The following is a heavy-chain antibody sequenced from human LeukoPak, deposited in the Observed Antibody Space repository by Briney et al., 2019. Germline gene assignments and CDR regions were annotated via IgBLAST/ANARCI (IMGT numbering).Heavy chain of an antibody. CDR3: ARDSGSGYYRDAFDI. V-gene: IGHV3-11*01. CDR2: ISSSGSTI. D-gene: IGHD3-22*01. Sequence: GRSLRLSCAASGFTFSDYYMSWIRQAPGKGLEWVSYISSSGSTIYYADSVKGRFTISRDNAKNSLYLQMNSLRAEDTAVYYCARDSGSGYYRDAFDIWGQGTMVTVSS. J-gene: IGHJ3*02. CDR1: GFTFSDYY.